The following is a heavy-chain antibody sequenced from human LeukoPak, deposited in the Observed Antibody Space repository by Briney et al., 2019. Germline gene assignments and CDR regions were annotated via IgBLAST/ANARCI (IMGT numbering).Heavy chain of an antibody. D-gene: IGHD1-26*01. Sequence: SVKVSCKPSAGTFSNYAVSWVRQAPGQGLEWMGGIIPSFRAANYAQKLKGRVTIAADESMTTVYMELSSLKSEDTAVYYCAREGDGGGVGATNWFDPWGQGTLVTVSS. V-gene: IGHV1-69*13. CDR2: IIPSFRAA. J-gene: IGHJ5*02. CDR1: AGTFSNYA. CDR3: AREGDGGGVGATNWFDP.